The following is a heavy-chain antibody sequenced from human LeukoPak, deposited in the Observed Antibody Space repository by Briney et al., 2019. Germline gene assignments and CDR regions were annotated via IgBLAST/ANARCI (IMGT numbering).Heavy chain of an antibody. V-gene: IGHV3-7*01. CDR1: GFTFTKFW. CDR2: IKEDGKKE. CDR3: AKDIVGGGDDY. J-gene: IGHJ4*02. Sequence: PGGSLRLSCVASGFTFTKFWMSWVRQAPGKGLEWVANIKEDGKKENYVDSVRGRFTISRDNAKNSIYLQMNSLRVEDTAVYYCAKDIVGGGDDYWGQGTLVIVSS. D-gene: IGHD2-21*02.